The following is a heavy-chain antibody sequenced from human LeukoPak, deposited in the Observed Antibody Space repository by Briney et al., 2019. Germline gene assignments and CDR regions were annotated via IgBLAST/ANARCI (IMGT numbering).Heavy chain of an antibody. CDR2: ISSSGII. J-gene: IGHJ3*02. D-gene: IGHD6-13*01. Sequence: PGGSLRLSCAASGFTLSDYSMSWVRQAPGKGLEWVSYISSSGIIYYADSVKGRFTISRDNAKNSLYLQMNSLRAEDTAVYYCATIAEGAFDIWGQGTMVTVS. CDR3: ATIAEGAFDI. CDR1: GFTLSDYS. V-gene: IGHV3-11*01.